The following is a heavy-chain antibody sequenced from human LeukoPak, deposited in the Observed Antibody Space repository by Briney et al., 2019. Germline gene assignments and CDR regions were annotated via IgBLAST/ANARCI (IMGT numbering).Heavy chain of an antibody. CDR1: GYSFTSYW. J-gene: IGHJ4*02. CDR3: ARLIAGYCSSTSCVYFDY. Sequence: GESLKISCKGSGYSFTSYWIGWVRQMPGNGLEWMGIIYPGDSDTRYSPSFQGQVTISADKSISTAYLQWSSLKASDTAMYYCARLIAGYCSSTSCVYFDYWGQGTLVTVSS. V-gene: IGHV5-51*01. D-gene: IGHD2-2*01. CDR2: IYPGDSDT.